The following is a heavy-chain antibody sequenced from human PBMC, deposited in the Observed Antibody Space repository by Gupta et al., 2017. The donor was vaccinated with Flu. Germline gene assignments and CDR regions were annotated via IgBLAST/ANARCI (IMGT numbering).Heavy chain of an antibody. D-gene: IGHD3-3*01. CDR1: GFIFDIYA. CDR3: AKGQVLRFLEWLMFDY. Sequence: EVQLLESGGDLVQPGGSLRLSCIGSGFIFDIYAMSWVRQAPGKGLEWVAGITGSGADTYYADSVNGRFTISRDNSENTLYLQINNLRAEDTAIYYCAKGQVLRFLEWLMFDYWGQGTLVTVSS. V-gene: IGHV3-23*01. J-gene: IGHJ4*02. CDR2: ITGSGADT.